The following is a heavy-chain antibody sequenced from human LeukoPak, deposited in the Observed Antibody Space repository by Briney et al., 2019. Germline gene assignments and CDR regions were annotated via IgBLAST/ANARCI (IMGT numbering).Heavy chain of an antibody. J-gene: IGHJ4*02. CDR2: IKEDGSEK. CDR1: GFTFSSYW. V-gene: IGHV3-7*01. Sequence: GGSLRLSCGASGFTFSSYWMSWVRQVPGKGLEWVAKIKEDGSEKYYVDSVEGRFTISRDNAKNSLCLQMNSLRAEDTAVYYCARDLERDEDYWGQGTLVTVSS. D-gene: IGHD1-1*01. CDR3: ARDLERDEDY.